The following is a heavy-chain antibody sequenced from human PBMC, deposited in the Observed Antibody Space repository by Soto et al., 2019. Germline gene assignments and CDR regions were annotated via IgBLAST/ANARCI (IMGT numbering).Heavy chain of an antibody. V-gene: IGHV3-23*01. Sequence: EVQLLESGGGLVQPGGSLRLSCAASGFTFSTYAMSWVRQAPGKGLEWVSTITNSGAGTYYADSVKGRLTVSRDNSKNTLYLQMNSVKAEDTAVYYCAQANLHGRGFQDYWGQGTPVTVSS. CDR2: ITNSGAGT. CDR1: GFTFSTYA. D-gene: IGHD2-15*01. J-gene: IGHJ4*02. CDR3: AQANLHGRGFQDY.